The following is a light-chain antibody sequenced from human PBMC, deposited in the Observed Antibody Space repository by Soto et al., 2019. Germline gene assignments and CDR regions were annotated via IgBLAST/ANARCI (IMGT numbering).Light chain of an antibody. V-gene: IGLV2-14*03. CDR3: SSYTASNTRQIV. CDR2: DVS. Sequence: QCALTQPASVSASPGQSITISCTGSTSDLGGYNYVSWYQHHPGKAPKLMIFDVSNRPSGVSNRFSGSKSGNTASLTISGLQPEDEADYYCSSYTASNTRQIVFGTGTKVTVL. J-gene: IGLJ1*01. CDR1: TSDLGGYNY.